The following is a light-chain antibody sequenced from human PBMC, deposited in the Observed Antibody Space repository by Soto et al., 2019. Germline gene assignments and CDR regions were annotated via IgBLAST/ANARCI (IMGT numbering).Light chain of an antibody. CDR1: SSDVGGYKY. CDR3: SSYTSSATPV. V-gene: IGLV2-14*01. CDR2: EVS. Sequence: QSALTQPASVSGSPGQSITISCTGTSSDVGGYKYVSWYQQHPGKAPKLIIHEVSSRPSGVSNRFSGSKSGNTASLTISGLQAEDEADYYCSSYTSSATPVFGVGTKLTVL. J-gene: IGLJ2*01.